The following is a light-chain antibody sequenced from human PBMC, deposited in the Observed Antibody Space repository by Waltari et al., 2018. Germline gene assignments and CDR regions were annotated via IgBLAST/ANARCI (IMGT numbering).Light chain of an antibody. CDR1: SSDVGDYNY. CDR2: DVT. Sequence: QSALTQPRSVSGSPGQSVTISCTGTSSDVGDYNYVSWYQQHPDKAPKLMIYDVTKRPSGVPYRCSGSKSGNTASLTISGLQAEDEADYYCCSYAGSYSFVFGGGTKLTVL. V-gene: IGLV2-11*01. CDR3: CSYAGSYSFV. J-gene: IGLJ2*01.